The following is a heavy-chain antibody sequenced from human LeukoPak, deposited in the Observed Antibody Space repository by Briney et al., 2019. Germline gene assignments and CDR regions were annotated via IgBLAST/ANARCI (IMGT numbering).Heavy chain of an antibody. CDR2: INPRAGGT. CDR1: GYTFSNYF. V-gene: IGHV1-46*04. Sequence: ASVKVSCKASGYTFSNYFLHWVRQAPGKGLDWMGVINPRAGGTSYAQDLQGRITVTTDASSNIVYMELSSLESDDTAMYYCVRGPLLEHDTSGPGFDLWGQGTVVTVSS. J-gene: IGHJ3*01. CDR3: VRGPLLEHDTSGPGFDL. D-gene: IGHD3-22*01.